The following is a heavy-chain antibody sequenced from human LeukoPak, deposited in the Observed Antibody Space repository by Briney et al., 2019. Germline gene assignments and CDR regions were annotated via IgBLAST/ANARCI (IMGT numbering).Heavy chain of an antibody. CDR2: IYPGDSDT. D-gene: IGHD5-24*01. CDR1: GYSFTNYW. Sequence: GESLKISCKGSGYSFTNYWIGWVRQMPGKGLEWMGIIYPGDSDTRYSPSFQGQVTISADKSISTAYLQWSSLKASDTAMYYCARTPDEGRDGYNFPSMYYGMDVWGQGTTVTVSS. J-gene: IGHJ6*02. V-gene: IGHV5-51*01. CDR3: ARTPDEGRDGYNFPSMYYGMDV.